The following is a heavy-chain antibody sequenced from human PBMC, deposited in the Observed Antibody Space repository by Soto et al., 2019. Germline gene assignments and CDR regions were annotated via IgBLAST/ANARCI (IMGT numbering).Heavy chain of an antibody. J-gene: IGHJ4*02. Sequence: QVQLQESGPGLVRPSGTLSLTCAVSGDSINSNYCWTWVRQPPGKGLEWIAEIYYSGGTSYNPSLKGRVTLSMDKSKNQCSLNLTSVTAADTAMYYCARDTGWGLGYWGQGTLVTVSS. D-gene: IGHD6-19*01. V-gene: IGHV4-4*02. CDR1: GDSINSNYC. CDR3: ARDTGWGLGY. CDR2: IYYSGGT.